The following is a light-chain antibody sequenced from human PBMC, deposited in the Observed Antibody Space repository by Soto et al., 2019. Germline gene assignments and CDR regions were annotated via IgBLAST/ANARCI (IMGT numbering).Light chain of an antibody. Sequence: EIVMTQSPATLSVSPGESATLSCRTSQSVSRKLVWYQQKPGQTPRLLIYGASTRATGIPERFSGSGSGTELTLTLSSLQSDHFDVYYCQQYTNWPKKFGQGTKVDIK. J-gene: IGKJ1*01. V-gene: IGKV3D-15*01. CDR3: QQYTNWPKK. CDR2: GAS. CDR1: QSVSRK.